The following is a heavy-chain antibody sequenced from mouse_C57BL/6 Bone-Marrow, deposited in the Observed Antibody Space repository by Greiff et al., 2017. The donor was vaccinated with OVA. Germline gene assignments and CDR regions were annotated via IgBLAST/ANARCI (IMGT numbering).Heavy chain of an antibody. CDR3: ARQGYYYGSSPYFDY. CDR1: GFTFSDYY. Sequence: EVKLVESGGGLVQPGGSLKLSCAASGFTFSDYYMYWVRQTPEKRLEWVAYISNGGGSTYYPATVKGRFTISRDNAKNTLYLQMSRLKSEDTAMYYCARQGYYYGSSPYFDYWGQGTTLTVSS. D-gene: IGHD1-1*01. V-gene: IGHV5-12*01. CDR2: ISNGGGST. J-gene: IGHJ2*01.